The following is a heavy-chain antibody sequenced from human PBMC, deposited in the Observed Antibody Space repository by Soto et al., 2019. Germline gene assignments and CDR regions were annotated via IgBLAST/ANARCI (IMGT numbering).Heavy chain of an antibody. CDR3: ATYSSPFDY. V-gene: IGHV3-23*01. Sequence: SGGSLRLSCAASEFSFSSYALNWVRQAPGKGLEWVSAISATGTTTYYADSVKGRFTISRDNSKRTLFLQMDGLSPEDTAVYYCATYSSPFDYWGQGTLVTVSS. D-gene: IGHD6-13*01. CDR2: ISATGTTT. J-gene: IGHJ4*02. CDR1: EFSFSSYA.